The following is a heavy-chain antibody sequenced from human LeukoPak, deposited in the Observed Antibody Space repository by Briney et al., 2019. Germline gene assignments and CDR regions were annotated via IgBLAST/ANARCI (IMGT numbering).Heavy chain of an antibody. J-gene: IGHJ4*02. CDR2: ISAYNGNT. V-gene: IGHV1-18*01. D-gene: IGHD3-16*02. Sequence: ASVKVSCKASGYTXTSYGITWVRQAPGQGLELMGWISAYNGNTNYAQKLQGRVAMTTDTSTSTAYMELRSLRSDDTAVYYCARELSHYFDYWGQGSLVTVSS. CDR3: ARELSHYFDY. CDR1: GYTXTSYG.